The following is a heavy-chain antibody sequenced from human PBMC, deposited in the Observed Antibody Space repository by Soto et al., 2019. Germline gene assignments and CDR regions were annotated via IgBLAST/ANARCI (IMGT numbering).Heavy chain of an antibody. CDR1: GFTFSSYA. Sequence: QVQMVESGGGVVQPGRSLRLSCAASGFTFSSYAMHWVRQAPGKGLAWVAVISYDGSNKYYADSVKGRFTISRDNSKNTLYLQMNSLRAEDTAVYYCARVDIAVAGGAYYLDYWGQGTLVTVSS. D-gene: IGHD6-19*01. CDR2: ISYDGSNK. V-gene: IGHV3-30-3*01. CDR3: ARVDIAVAGGAYYLDY. J-gene: IGHJ4*02.